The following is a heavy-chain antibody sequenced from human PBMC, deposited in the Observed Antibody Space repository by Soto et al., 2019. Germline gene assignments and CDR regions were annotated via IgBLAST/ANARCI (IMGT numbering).Heavy chain of an antibody. CDR3: AGEPQGGAYDMDV. CDR2: IWSDGSRG. D-gene: IGHD3-16*01. V-gene: IGHV3-33*01. CDR1: RLTFSAHD. J-gene: IGHJ6*02. Sequence: QVQLVESGGGVVQPGTSLRLSCAASRLTFSAHDMHWVRQAPGKRLEWVALIWSDGSRGFYADSVKGRFTISRDNFKNTLYLQMNSLGAEDTAVYYCAGEPQGGAYDMDVWGQGTTVTVSS.